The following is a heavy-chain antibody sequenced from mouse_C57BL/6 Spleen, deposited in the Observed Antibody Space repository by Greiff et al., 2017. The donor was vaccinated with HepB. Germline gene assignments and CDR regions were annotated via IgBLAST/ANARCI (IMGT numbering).Heavy chain of an antibody. D-gene: IGHD1-1*01. Sequence: QVQLQQSGAELARPGASVKLSCKASGYTFTSYGISWVKQRTGQGLEWIGEIYPRSGNTYYNEKFKGKATLTADKSSSTAYMELRSLTSEEAAVYFCARGDYDSSYHAMDYWGQGTSVTVSS. CDR3: ARGDYDSSYHAMDY. CDR1: GYTFTSYG. J-gene: IGHJ4*01. V-gene: IGHV1-81*01. CDR2: IYPRSGNT.